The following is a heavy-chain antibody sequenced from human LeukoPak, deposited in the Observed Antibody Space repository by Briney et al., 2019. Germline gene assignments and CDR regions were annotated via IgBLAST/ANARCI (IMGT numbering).Heavy chain of an antibody. CDR1: GGSISSYY. V-gene: IGHV4-59*01. CDR3: ASSPIYYDSSGYYSH. Sequence: KTSETLSLTCTVSGGSISSYYWSWIRQPPGKGLEWIGYIYYSGSTNYNPSLKSRVTISVDTSKKQFSLKLSSVAAADTAVYYCASSPIYYDSSGYYSHWGQGTLVTVSS. J-gene: IGHJ4*02. CDR2: IYYSGST. D-gene: IGHD3-22*01.